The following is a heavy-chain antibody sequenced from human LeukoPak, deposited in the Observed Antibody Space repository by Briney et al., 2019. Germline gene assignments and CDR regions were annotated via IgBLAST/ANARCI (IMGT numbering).Heavy chain of an antibody. V-gene: IGHV3-48*02. CDR3: AKSRVQNDIVFDY. J-gene: IGHJ4*02. D-gene: IGHD1-1*01. Sequence: PGGSLGLSCVASGFTFSTYSMNWVRQAPGKGLEWVSFISSSSSIIHYADSVKGRFTISRDNAENSLYLQMSSLRDEDMAVYYCAKSRVQNDIVFDYWGQGALVTVSS. CDR1: GFTFSTYS. CDR2: ISSSSSII.